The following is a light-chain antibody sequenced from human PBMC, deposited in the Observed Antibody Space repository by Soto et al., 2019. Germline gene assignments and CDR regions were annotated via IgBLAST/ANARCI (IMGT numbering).Light chain of an antibody. CDR3: QQAYNFPFT. CDR2: AAS. V-gene: IGKV1-12*01. J-gene: IGKJ3*01. CDR1: QGISRW. Sequence: DIQMTQSPSSVSASVGDRITITCRASQGISRWLAWYQQKPGRAPKLLIYAASNLQTGVPSRFSGSGSGTDFTLTITSLQAEDFATYHCQQAYNFPFTFXPGTKVDIK.